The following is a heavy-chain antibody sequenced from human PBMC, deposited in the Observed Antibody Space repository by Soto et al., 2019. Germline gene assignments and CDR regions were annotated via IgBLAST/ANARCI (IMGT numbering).Heavy chain of an antibody. V-gene: IGHV3-74*01. Sequence: PGESLKISCAASGFTFSTSWMHWVRQAAGKGLVWVSRINRDASTTNYADSVKGRFTISRDNAKNTLYLQMDSLTAEDTAVYYCARGPSGWFGYDYWGQGTLVTVSS. CDR3: ARGPSGWFGYDY. CDR1: GFTFSTSW. CDR2: INRDASTT. D-gene: IGHD6-19*01. J-gene: IGHJ4*02.